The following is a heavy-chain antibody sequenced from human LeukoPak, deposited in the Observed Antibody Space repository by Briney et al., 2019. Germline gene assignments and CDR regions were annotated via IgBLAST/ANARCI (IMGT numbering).Heavy chain of an antibody. CDR3: ARDRDWYSFDS. V-gene: IGHV3-7*03. Sequence: GGPLRLSCTASGFTFSSYWMDWVRQAPGKGLEWVANIKQGGSEKYYVDSVKGRFTISRDNAKNSLYLQMNSLRAEDTAVYYCARDRDWYSFDSWGQGTLVTVSS. D-gene: IGHD6-19*01. J-gene: IGHJ4*02. CDR2: IKQGGSEK. CDR1: GFTFSSYW.